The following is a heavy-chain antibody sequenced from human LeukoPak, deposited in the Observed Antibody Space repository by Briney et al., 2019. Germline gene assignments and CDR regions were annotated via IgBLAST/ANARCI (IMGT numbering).Heavy chain of an antibody. D-gene: IGHD4-17*01. J-gene: IGHJ3*02. CDR3: ARVYNPDYGPLGSAFDI. Sequence: QSGGSLRLSCAASGFTFTTYGMNWVRQAPGKGLEWVSYISSSSSTIYYADSVKGRFTISRDNAKNSLYLQMNSLRAEDTAVYYCARVYNPDYGPLGSAFDIWGQGTMVTVSS. V-gene: IGHV3-48*04. CDR1: GFTFTTYG. CDR2: ISSSSSTI.